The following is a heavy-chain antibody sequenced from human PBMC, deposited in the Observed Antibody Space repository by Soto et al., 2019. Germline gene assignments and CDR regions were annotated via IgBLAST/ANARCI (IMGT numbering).Heavy chain of an antibody. D-gene: IGHD1-26*01. CDR3: AKDDPSGRYSLDY. CDR2: ISYYGTNE. J-gene: IGHJ4*02. V-gene: IGHV3-30*18. Sequence: RGSLILSCAASGFTFSNYWMHWVRQAPGKGLEWVAVISYYGTNEYYEASVKGRFTISRDNSKNTLYLQMNSLRIEDTAVYFCAKDDPSGRYSLDYWGQGSQVTVSS. CDR1: GFTFSNYW.